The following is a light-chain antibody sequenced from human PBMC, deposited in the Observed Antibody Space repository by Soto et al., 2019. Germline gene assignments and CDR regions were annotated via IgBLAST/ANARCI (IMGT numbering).Light chain of an antibody. J-gene: IGKJ1*01. CDR3: QQYNSYPWT. Sequence: IQRTQSPSTLSASVGDGVTITCRASQSIGSWLAWYQQKPGKAPKLLIYKASTLESGVPSNFSGSGSGTEFTLTISSLQPEDFATYYCQQYNSYPWTFGQGTKVDIK. CDR2: KAS. CDR1: QSIGSW. V-gene: IGKV1-5*03.